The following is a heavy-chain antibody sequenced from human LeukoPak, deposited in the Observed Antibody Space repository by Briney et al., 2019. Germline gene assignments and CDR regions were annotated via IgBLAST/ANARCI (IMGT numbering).Heavy chain of an antibody. J-gene: IGHJ4*02. CDR1: GFTFSDYY. V-gene: IGHV3-11*01. CDR2: ISNSGNTI. CDR3: ARDPSVVIRVNYFDY. Sequence: PGGSLRLSCAASGFTFSDYYMSWIRQAPGKGLEWVSYISNSGNTIYYADSVKGRFTISRDNAKNSLYLQMNSLRAEDTAVYYCARDPSVVIRVNYFDYWGQGTLVTVSS. D-gene: IGHD3-22*01.